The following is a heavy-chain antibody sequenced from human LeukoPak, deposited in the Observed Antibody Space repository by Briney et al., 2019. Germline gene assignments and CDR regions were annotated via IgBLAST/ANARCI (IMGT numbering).Heavy chain of an antibody. CDR1: GFTFSSYW. V-gene: IGHV3-74*01. Sequence: GGSLRLSCAASGFTFSSYWMHWVRQAPGKGLVWVSRINSDGSSTSYADSVKGRFTISRDNAKNTLYLQMNSLRAEGTAVYYCARGRVGRGLLWFGELYGGQGTLVTVSS. J-gene: IGHJ4*02. D-gene: IGHD3-10*01. CDR2: INSDGSST. CDR3: ARGRVGRGLLWFGELY.